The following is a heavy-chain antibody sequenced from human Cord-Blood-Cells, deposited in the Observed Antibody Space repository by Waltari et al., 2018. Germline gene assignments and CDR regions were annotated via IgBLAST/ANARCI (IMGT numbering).Heavy chain of an antibody. Sequence: KASGGTFSSYAISWVRQAPGQGLEWMGGIIPIFGTANYAQKFQGRVTITADESTSTAYMELSSLRSEDTAVYYCARDLSLVAARPGYYCGMDVWGQGTTVTVSS. CDR2: IIPIFGTA. CDR1: GGTFSSYA. CDR3: ARDLSLVAARPGYYCGMDV. J-gene: IGHJ6*02. D-gene: IGHD6-6*01. V-gene: IGHV1-69*01.